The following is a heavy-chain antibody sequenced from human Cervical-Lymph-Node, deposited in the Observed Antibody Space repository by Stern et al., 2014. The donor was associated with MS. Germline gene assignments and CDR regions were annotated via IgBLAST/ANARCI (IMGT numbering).Heavy chain of an antibody. CDR1: GFDFSIFW. D-gene: IGHD6-19*01. J-gene: IGHJ4*02. V-gene: IGHV5-51*01. CDR2: IFPRDSDT. Sequence: EVQLVESGAEVREPGQSLRISCQGSGFDFSIFWIGWVRQMPGKGLERMGIIFPRDSDTRYSPSFQGQVTISVDTSINTAYLEWSSLKPSDTAIYFCARQSEVAVDYWGQGTLITVSS. CDR3: ARQSEVAVDY.